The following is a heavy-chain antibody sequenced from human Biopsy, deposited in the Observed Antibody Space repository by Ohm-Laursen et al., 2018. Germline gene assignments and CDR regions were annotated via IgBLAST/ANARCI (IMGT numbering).Heavy chain of an antibody. J-gene: IGHJ6*02. CDR3: ARDSGILNYGNYKYYHYYGMDV. CDR1: GYSVTKYY. V-gene: IGHV4-59*02. D-gene: IGHD4-11*01. Sequence: SETLSLTCTVSGYSVTKYYWSWIRQPPGKGLEWIGHIYYSVKTNYNPSLQSRVSISVDTSRNQVSLNLSSVTAADAAVYYCARDSGILNYGNYKYYHYYGMDVWGQGTKVTVSS. CDR2: IYYSVKT.